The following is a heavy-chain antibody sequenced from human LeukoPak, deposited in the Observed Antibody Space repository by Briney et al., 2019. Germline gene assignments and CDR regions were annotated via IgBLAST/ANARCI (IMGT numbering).Heavy chain of an antibody. CDR3: ARGPPVRFLEWLLSHFDY. J-gene: IGHJ4*02. D-gene: IGHD3-3*01. CDR2: INHSGST. V-gene: IGHV4-34*01. Sequence: ETLSLTCAVYGGSFSGYYWSWIRQPPGKGLEWIGEINHSGSTNYNPSLKSRVTISVDTSKTQFSLKLSSVTAADTAVYYCARGPPVRFLEWLLSHFDYWGQGTLVTVSS. CDR1: GGSFSGYY.